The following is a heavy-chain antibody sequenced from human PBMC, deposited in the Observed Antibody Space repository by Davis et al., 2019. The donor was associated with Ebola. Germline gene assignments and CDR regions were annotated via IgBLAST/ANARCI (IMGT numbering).Heavy chain of an antibody. V-gene: IGHV3-11*04. Sequence: GESLKISCAASGFTFSDYYMSWIRQAPGKGLEWVSYISSSGSTIYYADSVKGRFTISRDNAKNSVYLQMNSLRAEDTAVYYCARGALGVTTRHFDYWGQGTLVTVSS. CDR2: ISSSGSTI. CDR3: ARGALGVTTRHFDY. J-gene: IGHJ4*02. D-gene: IGHD4-17*01. CDR1: GFTFSDYY.